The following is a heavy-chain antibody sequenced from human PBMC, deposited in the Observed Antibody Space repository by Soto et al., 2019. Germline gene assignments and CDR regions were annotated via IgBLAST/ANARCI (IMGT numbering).Heavy chain of an antibody. CDR3: ARATNEDWFDP. CDR1: GGSISSGGHT. CDR2: IYHSGST. D-gene: IGHD1-1*01. V-gene: IGHV4-30-2*01. J-gene: IGHJ5*02. Sequence: TLSLTCAVSGGSISSGGHTWSWIRQPPGKGLEWIGYIYHSGSTYYNPSLKSRVTISVDGSKDQFSLKLTSVTAADTAVYYCARATNEDWFDPWGQGTLVTVSS.